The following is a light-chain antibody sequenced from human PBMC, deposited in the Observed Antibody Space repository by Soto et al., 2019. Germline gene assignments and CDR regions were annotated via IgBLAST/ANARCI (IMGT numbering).Light chain of an antibody. Sequence: QSALTQPASVSGSFGQSITISCTGTSSDVGNYDIVSWYQHHPGKAPKLIIYEGRKRPSVVSSRFSGSKSVNTASLTISGHQDEDDADYYCSSALRSYNWVFGGGTKVTVL. J-gene: IGLJ3*02. CDR3: SSALRSYNWV. V-gene: IGLV2-23*01. CDR1: SSDVGNYDI. CDR2: EGR.